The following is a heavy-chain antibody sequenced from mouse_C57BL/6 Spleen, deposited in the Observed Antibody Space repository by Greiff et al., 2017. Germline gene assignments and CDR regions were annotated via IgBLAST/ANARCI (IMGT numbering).Heavy chain of an antibody. CDR3: ARKGGELRSAKGFAY. V-gene: IGHV3-6*01. CDR1: GYSITSGYY. J-gene: IGHJ3*01. Sequence: EVQLQESGPGLVKPSQSLSLTCSVTGYSITSGYYWNWIRQFPGNKLEWMGYISYDGSNNYNPSLKNRISITRDTSKNQFFLKLNSVTTEDTATYYCARKGGELRSAKGFAYWGQGTLVTVSA. D-gene: IGHD1-1*01. CDR2: ISYDGSN.